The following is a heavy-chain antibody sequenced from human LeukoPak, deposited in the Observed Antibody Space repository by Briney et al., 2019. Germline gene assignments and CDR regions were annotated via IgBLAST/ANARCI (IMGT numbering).Heavy chain of an antibody. CDR3: ARDGVVAINWFDP. CDR2: IYYSGNT. V-gene: IGHV4-39*07. Sequence: SETLSLTCTVSGGSLSSSSHYWAWIRQPPGKGLEWIANIYYSGNTYYNPSLKSRVTISVDTSKNQFSLKLSSVTAADTAVYYCARDGVVAINWFDPWGQGTLVTVSS. J-gene: IGHJ5*02. D-gene: IGHD3-22*01. CDR1: GGSLSSSSHY.